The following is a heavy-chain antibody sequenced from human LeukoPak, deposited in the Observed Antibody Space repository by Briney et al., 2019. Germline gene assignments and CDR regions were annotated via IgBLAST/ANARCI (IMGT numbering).Heavy chain of an antibody. CDR2: IIPIFGTA. CDR1: GGTFSSYA. CDR3: ARDGSDSYGHRLFDY. J-gene: IGHJ4*02. V-gene: IGHV1-69*06. D-gene: IGHD5-18*01. Sequence: SVKVSCKASGGTFSSYAISWVRQAPGQGLEWMGGIIPIFGTANYAQKFQGRVTITADKSTSTAYMELSSLRSEDTAVYYCARDGSDSYGHRLFDYWGQGTLVTVSS.